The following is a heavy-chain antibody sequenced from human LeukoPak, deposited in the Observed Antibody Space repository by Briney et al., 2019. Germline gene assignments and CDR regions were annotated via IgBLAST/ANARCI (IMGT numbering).Heavy chain of an antibody. J-gene: IGHJ4*02. CDR2: ISGSGDYT. D-gene: IGHD3-10*01. V-gene: IGHV3-23*01. CDR1: GFIFSDYY. CDR3: AKVTYGSGTYGAFDS. Sequence: PGGSLRLSCAASGFIFSDYYMSWVRQAPGKGLEWVSTISGSGDYTYYADSVKGRFTISRDNSKNTLYLQMNSLRAEDTAIYYCAKVTYGSGTYGAFDSWGQGTLVTVSS.